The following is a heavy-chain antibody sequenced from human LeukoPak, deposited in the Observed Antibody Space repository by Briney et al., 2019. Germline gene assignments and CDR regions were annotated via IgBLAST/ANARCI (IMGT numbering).Heavy chain of an antibody. J-gene: IGHJ5*02. CDR1: GFTFSSYG. CDR2: ISGSGGST. V-gene: IGHV3-23*01. Sequence: GGSLRLSCAASGFTFSSYGMSWVRQAPGKWLEWVSAISGSGGSTYYADSVKGRFTISRDNSKNTLYLQMNSLRAEDTAVYYCAKDLPVYSSSWYDWFDPWGQGTLVTVSS. CDR3: AKDLPVYSSSWYDWFDP. D-gene: IGHD6-13*01.